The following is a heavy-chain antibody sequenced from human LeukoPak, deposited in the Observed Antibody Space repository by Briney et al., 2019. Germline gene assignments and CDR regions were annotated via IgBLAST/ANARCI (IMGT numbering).Heavy chain of an antibody. CDR3: ARGPTYQPIDY. V-gene: IGHV4-39*02. CDR1: GGSISISNYY. J-gene: IGHJ4*02. CDR2: IHYSETT. D-gene: IGHD2-2*01. Sequence: SETLSLTCTVSGGSISISNYYWGWIRPPPGKGLEWIASIHYSETTYYNPSLKSRVTISVDTSKNHFSLKLSSVTAADTAVYYCARGPTYQPIDYWGQGTLVTVSS.